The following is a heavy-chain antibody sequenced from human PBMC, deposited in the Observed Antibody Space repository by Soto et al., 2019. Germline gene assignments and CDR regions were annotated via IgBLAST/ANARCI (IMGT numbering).Heavy chain of an antibody. Sequence: GCPRLCCVSCGLTVCSSWMSVVRQDPGKGLEWVANIKYDGSAAYYVDSVKGRFTISRDNSKNTLYLQMNSLRAEDTAVYYCAKDMEMATIVNFDYWGQGTLVTVSS. CDR1: GLTVCSSW. V-gene: IGHV3-7*03. J-gene: IGHJ4*02. CDR2: IKYDGSAA. D-gene: IGHD5-12*01. CDR3: AKDMEMATIVNFDY.